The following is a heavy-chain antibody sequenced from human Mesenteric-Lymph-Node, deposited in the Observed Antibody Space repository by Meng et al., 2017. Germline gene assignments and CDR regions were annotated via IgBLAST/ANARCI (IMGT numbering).Heavy chain of an antibody. CDR1: GGSFSGYY. D-gene: IGHD5-24*01. CDR3: ARAAAYNLDN. Sequence: QRQGVGPGLVKLSETLSLTCTVSGGSFSGYYWSWVRQPPGKGLEWIGEIFRSGRTNYNPSLKSRVTMSVDQSKNQFSLNLISVTAADTAVYYCARAAAYNLDNWGQGTLVTVSS. CDR2: IFRSGRT. J-gene: IGHJ4*02. V-gene: IGHV4-34*10.